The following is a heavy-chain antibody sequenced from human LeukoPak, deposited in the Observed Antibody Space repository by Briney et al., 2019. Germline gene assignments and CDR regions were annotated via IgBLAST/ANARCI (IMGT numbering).Heavy chain of an antibody. J-gene: IGHJ4*02. Sequence: SETLSLTCTVSGGSISSSSYYWGWIRQRPGKGLEWIGSIYYSGSTYYNPSLKSRVTISVDTSKNQFSLKLSSVTAADTAVYYCARMGHRDGYNLWALTFDYWGQGTLVTVSS. D-gene: IGHD5-24*01. V-gene: IGHV4-39*01. CDR2: IYYSGST. CDR3: ARMGHRDGYNLWALTFDY. CDR1: GGSISSSSYY.